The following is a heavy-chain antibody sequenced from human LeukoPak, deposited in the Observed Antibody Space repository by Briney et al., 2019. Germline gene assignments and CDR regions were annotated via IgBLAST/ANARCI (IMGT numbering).Heavy chain of an antibody. CDR2: IYYSGST. CDR1: GGSINSYY. J-gene: IGHJ4*02. Sequence: SETLSLTCTVSGGSINSYYWSWIRQPPGKGLEWIGYIYYSGSTNYNPSLKSRVTISVDTSKNQFSLKLSSVTAADTAVYYCARVRWAAAVNWGQGTLVTVSS. V-gene: IGHV4-59*12. D-gene: IGHD5-24*01. CDR3: ARVRWAAAVN.